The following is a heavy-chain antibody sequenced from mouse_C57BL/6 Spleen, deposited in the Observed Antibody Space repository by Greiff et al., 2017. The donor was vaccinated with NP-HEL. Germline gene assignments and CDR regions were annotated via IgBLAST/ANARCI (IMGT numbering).Heavy chain of an antibody. CDR1: GYAFSSSW. J-gene: IGHJ4*01. V-gene: IGHV1-82*01. CDR3: ARHYGSLYYAMDC. CDR2: IYPGDGDT. D-gene: IGHD1-1*01. Sequence: QVQLQQSGPELVKPGASVKISCKASGYAFSSSWMNWVKQRPGKGLEWIGRIYPGDGDTNYNGKFKGKATLTADKSSSTAYMQLSSLTSEDSAVYFCARHYGSLYYAMDCWGQGTSVTVSS.